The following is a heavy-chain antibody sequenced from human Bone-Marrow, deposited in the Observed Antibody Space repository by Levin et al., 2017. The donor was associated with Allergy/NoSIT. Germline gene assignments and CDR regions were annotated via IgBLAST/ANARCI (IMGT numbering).Heavy chain of an antibody. CDR1: GLSFSSYG. Sequence: GGSLRLSCAASGLSFSSYGMHWVRKSPGKGLEWVALISHDGGYKRYADSVKGRFDISRDNSNKALYLVLNSLTPDDSSIYYCAKSKGVQNYYYGVDVWGQGTTVTVSS. CDR2: ISHDGGYK. CDR3: AKSKGVQNYYYGVDV. J-gene: IGHJ6*02. V-gene: IGHV3-30*18. D-gene: IGHD6-6*01.